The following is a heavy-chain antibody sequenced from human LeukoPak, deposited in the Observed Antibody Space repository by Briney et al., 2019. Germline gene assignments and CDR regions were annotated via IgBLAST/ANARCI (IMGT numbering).Heavy chain of an antibody. V-gene: IGHV1-18*01. D-gene: IGHD2-21*01. CDR1: GYTFTNYG. Sequence: GASVKVSCKASGYTFTNYGISWLRQAPAQGLEWMGWIRPYHGNTNYAPKLQGRLTRTTDTSTSTAYMQLRSLRSDDTAVYYCARDRQCGYWGQGTLVTVSS. J-gene: IGHJ4*02. CDR2: IRPYHGNT. CDR3: ARDRQCGY.